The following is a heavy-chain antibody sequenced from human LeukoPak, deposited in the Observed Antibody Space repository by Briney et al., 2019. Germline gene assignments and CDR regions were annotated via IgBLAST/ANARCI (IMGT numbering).Heavy chain of an antibody. Sequence: GGSLRLSCAASGFTFSSYGMSWVRQAPGKGLEWVSAISGSGGSTYYADSVKGRFTISRDNSKNTLYLQMNSLRAEDTAVYYCAKPEGYWDQIDYWGQGTLVTVSS. CDR2: ISGSGGST. D-gene: IGHD2-8*02. J-gene: IGHJ4*02. CDR1: GFTFSSYG. V-gene: IGHV3-23*01. CDR3: AKPEGYWDQIDY.